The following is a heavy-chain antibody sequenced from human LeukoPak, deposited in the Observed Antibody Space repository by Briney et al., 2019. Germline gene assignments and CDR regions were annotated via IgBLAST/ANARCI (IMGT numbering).Heavy chain of an antibody. V-gene: IGHV4-34*01. D-gene: IGHD5-24*01. Sequence: SETLSLTCAVYGGSFSGYYWSWIRQPPGKGLEWIGEINHSGSTNYNPSLKSRVTISVDTSKNQFSLKLSSVTAADTAVYYCARRRRWLQATPSFYYYYYYMDVWGKGTTVTVSS. CDR1: GGSFSGYY. J-gene: IGHJ6*03. CDR3: ARRRRWLQATPSFYYYYYYMDV. CDR2: INHSGST.